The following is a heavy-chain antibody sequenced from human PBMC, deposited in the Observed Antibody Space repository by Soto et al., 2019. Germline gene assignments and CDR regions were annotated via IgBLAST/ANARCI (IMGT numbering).Heavy chain of an antibody. CDR3: ARGGYYDSSGSRNDFYYGMNV. CDR2: INAGNGNT. CDR1: GYTFTSYA. D-gene: IGHD3-22*01. Sequence: ASVKVSCKASGYTFTSYAMHWVRQAPGQRLEWMGWINAGNGNTKYSQNFQGRVSITTDTSTKTAYMEVRSLRSDDTAVYYCARGGYYDSSGSRNDFYYGMNVWGQGTTVTVS. J-gene: IGHJ6*02. V-gene: IGHV1-3*01.